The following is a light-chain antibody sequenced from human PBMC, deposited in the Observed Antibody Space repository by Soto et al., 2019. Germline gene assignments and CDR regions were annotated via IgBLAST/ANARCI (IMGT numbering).Light chain of an antibody. CDR3: QQYNSYSWT. J-gene: IGKJ1*01. CDR2: GAS. Sequence: EIVLTQSPGTLSLSPGERATLSCRASQSVSNNYLAWYQQKPGQAPSLLIYGASNRATGIPDRFSGSGSGTEFTLPISSLQPDDFATDYCQQYNSYSWTFGQGTKVDIK. CDR1: QSVSNNY. V-gene: IGKV3-20*01.